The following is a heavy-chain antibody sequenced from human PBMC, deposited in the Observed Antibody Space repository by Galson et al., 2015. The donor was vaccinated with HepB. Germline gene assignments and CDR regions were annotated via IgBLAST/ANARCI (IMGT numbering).Heavy chain of an antibody. CDR1: GYTFTGYY. D-gene: IGHD3-10*01. Sequence: SVKVSCKASGYTFTGYYMHWVRQAPGQGLEWMGWINPNSGGTNYAQKFQGRVTMTRDTSISTAYMELSRLRSDDTAVYYCARAYGSGTYYSYYGMDVWGQGTTVTVSS. CDR3: ARAYGSGTYYSYYGMDV. CDR2: INPNSGGT. J-gene: IGHJ6*02. V-gene: IGHV1-2*02.